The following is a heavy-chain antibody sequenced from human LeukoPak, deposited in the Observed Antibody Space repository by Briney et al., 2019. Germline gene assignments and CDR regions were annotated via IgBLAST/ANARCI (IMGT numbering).Heavy chain of an antibody. J-gene: IGHJ4*02. CDR3: ARSWGEAAGLDY. D-gene: IGHD6-13*01. V-gene: IGHV3-66*01. CDR2: IYSGGST. CDR1: GFTVSSNY. Sequence: GGSLRLSCAASGFTVSSNYMSWVRQAPGKGLEWVSVIYSGGSTYYADSVKGRFTISRDNSKNTLYLQMNSLRAEDTAVYYCARSWGEAAGLDYWGQGTLVTVSS.